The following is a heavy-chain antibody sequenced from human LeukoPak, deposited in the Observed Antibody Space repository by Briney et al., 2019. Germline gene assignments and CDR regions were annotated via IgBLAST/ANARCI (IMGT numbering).Heavy chain of an antibody. D-gene: IGHD6-6*01. CDR2: INHSGST. V-gene: IGHV4-34*01. J-gene: IGHJ4*02. Sequence: LRLSCAASGFTFSDYFMSWIRQPPGKGLEWIGEINHSGSTNYNPSLKSRVTISVDTSKNQFSLKLSSVTAADTAVYYCARGSSIAARPGVYWGQGTLVTVSS. CDR3: ARGSSIAARPGVY. CDR1: GFTFSDYF.